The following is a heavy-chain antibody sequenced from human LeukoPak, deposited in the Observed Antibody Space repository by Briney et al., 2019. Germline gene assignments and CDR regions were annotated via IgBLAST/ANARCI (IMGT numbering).Heavy chain of an antibody. Sequence: ASVKVSCKASGYTFTSYDINWVRHATGQGIERMGWMNPNSGNTGYAQKFQGRVTITRNTSISTAYMELSSLRSEDTAVYYCARTVAAALLDDAFDIWGQGTMVTVSS. CDR2: MNPNSGNT. CDR3: ARTVAAALLDDAFDI. J-gene: IGHJ3*02. CDR1: GYTFTSYD. D-gene: IGHD2-2*01. V-gene: IGHV1-8*03.